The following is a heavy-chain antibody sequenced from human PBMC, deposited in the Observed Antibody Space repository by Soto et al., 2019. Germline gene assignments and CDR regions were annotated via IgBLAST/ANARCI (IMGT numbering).Heavy chain of an antibody. J-gene: IGHJ6*02. V-gene: IGHV3-30*18. Sequence: QVQLVESGGGVVQPGRSLRLYCAASGFTFSSYGMHWVRQAQGKGLEWVAVISYDGSNKYYADSVKGRFTISRDNSKNSLYLQMNSLRAEDTAVYYCAKVGYGDYEDCYYGMDVWGQGTTVTVSS. CDR1: GFTFSSYG. D-gene: IGHD4-17*01. CDR3: AKVGYGDYEDCYYGMDV. CDR2: ISYDGSNK.